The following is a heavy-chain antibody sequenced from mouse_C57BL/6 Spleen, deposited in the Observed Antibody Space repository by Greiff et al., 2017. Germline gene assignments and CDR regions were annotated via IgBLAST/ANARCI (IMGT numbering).Heavy chain of an antibody. J-gene: IGHJ2*01. CDR1: GFTIKDDY. CDR2: IDPENGDT. CDR3: TTLFATTAG. Sequence: VQLQQSGAELVRPGASVKLSCTASGFTIKDDYMHWVKQRPEQGLEWIGWIDPENGDTEYASKFQGKATITADTSSNTAYLQLSSLTSEDTAVYYSTTLFATTAGWGQGTTLTVSS. V-gene: IGHV14-4*01.